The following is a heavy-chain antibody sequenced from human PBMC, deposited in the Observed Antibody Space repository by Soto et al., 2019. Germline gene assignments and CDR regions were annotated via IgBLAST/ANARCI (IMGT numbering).Heavy chain of an antibody. CDR3: AKVSLGATAITDYSYYGMDV. V-gene: IGHV3-23*01. CDR1: GVTFNNYA. CDR2: ISGAGDTT. J-gene: IGHJ6*02. D-gene: IGHD1-26*01. Sequence: QPVGSLRLSCVASGVTFNNYAMTWVRQAPGKGLEWVSGISGAGDTTYYADSVKGRFTISRDNPKNTLYLQMNSLRVEDTAVYYCAKVSLGATAITDYSYYGMDVWGQGATVTVSS.